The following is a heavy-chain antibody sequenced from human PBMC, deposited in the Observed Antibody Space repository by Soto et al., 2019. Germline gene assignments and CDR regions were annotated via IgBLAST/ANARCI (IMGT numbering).Heavy chain of an antibody. CDR1: GFPFSSYV. V-gene: IGHV3-23*01. D-gene: IGHD4-4*01. J-gene: IGHJ4*02. CDR2: ISGGGSNT. Sequence: RLSCAASGFPFSSYVMSWVRQAPGKGLEWVSGISGGGSNTFYADYVKGRFTISRDNSKNTLLLQMDSLGAEDTAVYYCAKDSNKYSSSLRGRYFDYWGQGIGVTVS. CDR3: AKDSNKYSSSLRGRYFDY.